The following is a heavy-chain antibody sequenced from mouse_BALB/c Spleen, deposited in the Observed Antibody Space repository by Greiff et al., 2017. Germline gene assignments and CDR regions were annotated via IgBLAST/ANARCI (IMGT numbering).Heavy chain of an antibody. CDR3: ARAGGWLLGAMDY. V-gene: IGHV1S81*02. CDR1: GYTFTSYW. J-gene: IGHJ4*01. CDR2: INPSNGRT. Sequence: QVQLQQSGAELVKPGASVKLSCKASGYTFTSYWMHWVKQRPGQGLEWIGEINPSNGRTNYNEKFKGKATLTADKSSSTAYMQLSSLASEDSAVYYCARAGGWLLGAMDYWGQGTSVTVSS. D-gene: IGHD2-3*01.